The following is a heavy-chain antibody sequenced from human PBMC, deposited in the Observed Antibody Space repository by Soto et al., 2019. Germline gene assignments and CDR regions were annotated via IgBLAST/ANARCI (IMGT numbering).Heavy chain of an antibody. V-gene: IGHV4-59*01. J-gene: IGHJ6*02. CDR2: IYYSGST. CDR3: ARGRGSGSSFYYYGMDV. CDR1: GGSISSYY. Sequence: PSETLSLTCTVSGGSISSYYWSWIRQPPGKGLGWIGYIYYSGSTNYNPSLKSRVTISVDTSKNQFSLKLSSVTAADTAVYYCARGRGSGSSFYYYGMDVWGQGTTVTVSS. D-gene: IGHD3-10*01.